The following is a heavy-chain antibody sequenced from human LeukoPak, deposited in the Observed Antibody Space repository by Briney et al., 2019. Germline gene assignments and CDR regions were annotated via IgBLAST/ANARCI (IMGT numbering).Heavy chain of an antibody. CDR1: GFTFSSYG. CDR3: ARPIVGATTAFDI. V-gene: IGHV3-30*03. CDR2: ISYDGSNK. J-gene: IGHJ3*02. Sequence: GGSLRLSCAAFGFTFSSYGMHWVRQAPGKGLEWVAVISYDGSNKYYADSVKGRSTISRDNSKNTLYLQMNSLRAEDTAVYYCARPIVGATTAFDIWGQGTMVTVSS. D-gene: IGHD1-26*01.